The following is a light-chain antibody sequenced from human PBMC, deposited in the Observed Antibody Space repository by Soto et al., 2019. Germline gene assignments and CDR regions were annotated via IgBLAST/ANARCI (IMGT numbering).Light chain of an antibody. V-gene: IGKV3-20*01. CDR3: HQCDT. CDR2: GAS. Sequence: ENVLTQSPGSLSLSPGERATLSCRASQGVSSTYLAWYQQKPGQPPRLLIYGASSRATGIPDRFSGSGSGTDFTLTISRLEPEDFAVYYCHQCDTFGGGTKVDIK. J-gene: IGKJ4*01. CDR1: QGVSSTY.